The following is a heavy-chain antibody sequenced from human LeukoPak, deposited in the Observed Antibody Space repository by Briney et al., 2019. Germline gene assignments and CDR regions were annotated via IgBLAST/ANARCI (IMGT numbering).Heavy chain of an antibody. CDR3: AKDRGY. V-gene: IGHV3-23*01. J-gene: IGHJ4*02. CDR1: GFTFNTYA. CDR2: VGASGVDT. Sequence: PGGSLRLSCVASGFTFNTYAMSWVRQAPGKGLEWVSGVGASGVDTYYADSVKGRFTVSRDNSKNALYLQMNSLRAEDTAVYYYAKDRGYWGQGSLVTVSS.